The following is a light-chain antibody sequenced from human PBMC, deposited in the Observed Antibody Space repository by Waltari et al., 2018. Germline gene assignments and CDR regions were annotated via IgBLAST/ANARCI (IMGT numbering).Light chain of an antibody. Sequence: EIVLTQSPDPLSLSPGERATLSCRASQSVSTYLAWYQQKPGQAPRLLIYDASNRATGIPARFSGSGSGTDFTLTISSLEPEDFAVYYCQQRSSWPSFGGGTKVEIK. CDR2: DAS. J-gene: IGKJ4*01. V-gene: IGKV3-11*01. CDR1: QSVSTY. CDR3: QQRSSWPS.